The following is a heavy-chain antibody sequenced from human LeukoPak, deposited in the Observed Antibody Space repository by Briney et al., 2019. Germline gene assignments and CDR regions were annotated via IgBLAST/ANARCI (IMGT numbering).Heavy chain of an antibody. D-gene: IGHD6-13*01. CDR3: ARAPSSSWSFDY. V-gene: IGHV3-21*01. Sequence: GGSLRLSCAASGFTFSSYSMNWVRHAPGKGLDWVSSISSSSSYIYYADSVKGRFTISRDNAKNSLYLQMNSLRAEDTAVYYCARAPSSSWSFDYWGQGTLVTVSS. CDR1: GFTFSSYS. J-gene: IGHJ4*02. CDR2: ISSSSSYI.